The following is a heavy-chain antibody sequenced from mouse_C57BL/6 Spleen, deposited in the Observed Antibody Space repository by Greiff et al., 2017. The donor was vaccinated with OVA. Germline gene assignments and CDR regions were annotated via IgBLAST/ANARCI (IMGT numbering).Heavy chain of an antibody. J-gene: IGHJ4*01. CDR3: ARKLLLSAMDY. D-gene: IGHD1-1*01. Sequence: QVQLQQSGAELVKPGASVKISCKASGYAFSSYWMNWVKQRPGKGLEWIGQIYPGDGDTNYNGKFKGKATLTADKSSSTAYMQLSSLTSEDSAVYFCARKLLLSAMDYWGQGTSVTVSS. CDR2: IYPGDGDT. V-gene: IGHV1-80*01. CDR1: GYAFSSYW.